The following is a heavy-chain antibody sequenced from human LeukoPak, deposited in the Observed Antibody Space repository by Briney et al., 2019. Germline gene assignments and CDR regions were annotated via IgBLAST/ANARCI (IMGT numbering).Heavy chain of an antibody. CDR1: GYGFTSYW. V-gene: IGHV5-51*01. CDR2: IYPGDSDT. J-gene: IGHJ4*02. CDR3: ARSPTEVLWFGELYIDY. D-gene: IGHD3-10*01. Sequence: GESLKISCKGSGYGFTSYWIGWVRQMPGKGLEWMGIIYPGDSDTRYSPSFQGQVTISADKSISTAYLQWSSLKASDTAMYYCARSPTEVLWFGELYIDYWGQGTLVTVSS.